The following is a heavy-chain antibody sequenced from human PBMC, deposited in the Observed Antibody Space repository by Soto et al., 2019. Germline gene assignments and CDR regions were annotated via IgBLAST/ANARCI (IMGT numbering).Heavy chain of an antibody. D-gene: IGHD3-3*01. Sequence: PGESLKISCKGSGYSFTSYWIGWVRQMPGKGLEWMGIIYPGDSNTRYSPSLQGQVTISVDKSISTAYLQWSSLKATDTAMYYCARHAYDFWSGHPNPRYYYGTDVWGQGTTVTVSS. CDR1: GYSFTSYW. V-gene: IGHV5-51*01. CDR3: ARHAYDFWSGHPNPRYYYGTDV. CDR2: IYPGDSNT. J-gene: IGHJ6*02.